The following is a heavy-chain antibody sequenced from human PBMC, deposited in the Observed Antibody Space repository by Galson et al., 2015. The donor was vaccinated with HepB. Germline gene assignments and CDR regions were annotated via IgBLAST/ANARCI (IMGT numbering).Heavy chain of an antibody. D-gene: IGHD5-18*01. CDR3: TRCPLVGIEQWREVFDI. Sequence: QSGAEVKKPGESLRISCKASGFTFTGYYFLWVRQGPGQGLEWMGWINPKTGGANLARRFQGRVTMTRDTSISTVYMEVSSLTSDDTAVYYCTRCPLVGIEQWREVFDIWGLGTMVTVSS. V-gene: IGHV1-2*02. CDR1: GFTFTGYY. J-gene: IGHJ3*02. CDR2: INPKTGGA.